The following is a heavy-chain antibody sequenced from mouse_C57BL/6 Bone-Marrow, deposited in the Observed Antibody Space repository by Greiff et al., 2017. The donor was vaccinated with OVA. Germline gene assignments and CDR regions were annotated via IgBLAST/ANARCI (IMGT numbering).Heavy chain of an antibody. V-gene: IGHV1-22*01. CDR1: GYTFTDYN. D-gene: IGHD1-1*01. Sequence: VQLQQSGPELVKPGASVKMSCTAPGYTFTDYNMHWVKQSHGKSLEWIGNINPNNGGTSYNQKFKGKATLTVNKSSSTAYMELRSLTSEDSAVYYCAQRDYGSLAYWGQGTLVTVSA. J-gene: IGHJ3*01. CDR2: INPNNGGT. CDR3: AQRDYGSLAY.